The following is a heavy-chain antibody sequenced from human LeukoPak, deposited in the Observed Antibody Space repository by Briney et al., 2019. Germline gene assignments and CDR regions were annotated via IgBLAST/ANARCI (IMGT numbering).Heavy chain of an antibody. Sequence: GGSLRLSCAASGFTFSKYAMTWVRQAPGRGLEWVSAITASGTTTYYADSVKGRFTISRDDSKNTLSLQMDSLSAEDTALYYCAKYISDSGAYYAFDYWGQGTLVTVSS. D-gene: IGHD3-10*01. J-gene: IGHJ4*02. CDR2: ITASGTTT. CDR1: GFTFSKYA. CDR3: AKYISDSGAYYAFDY. V-gene: IGHV3-23*01.